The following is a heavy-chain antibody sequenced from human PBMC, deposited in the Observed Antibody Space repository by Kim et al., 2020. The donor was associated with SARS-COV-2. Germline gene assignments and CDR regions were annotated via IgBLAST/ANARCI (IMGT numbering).Heavy chain of an antibody. D-gene: IGHD6-19*01. V-gene: IGHV3-21*01. CDR3: ARAYSSGWAYFDY. J-gene: IGHJ4*02. Sequence: YAHSGKGRFTISRDNAKNSLYRQMNSLRAEDTAVYYCARAYSSGWAYFDYWGQGTLVTVSS.